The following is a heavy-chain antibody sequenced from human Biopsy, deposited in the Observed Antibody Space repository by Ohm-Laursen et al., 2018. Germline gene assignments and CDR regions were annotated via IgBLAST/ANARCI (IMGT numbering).Heavy chain of an antibody. Sequence: SSVKVSCKASGGPSSNYAFSWVRQAPGQGLEWVGRIVPILGHLNYAQRFQGRVSTTADKSTTYVYMELSRLTSGDTAVYYCAADADGYYTEFDYWGPGTLVTVSS. CDR3: AADADGYYTEFDY. V-gene: IGHV1-69*04. D-gene: IGHD3-3*01. J-gene: IGHJ4*02. CDR1: GGPSSNYA. CDR2: IVPILGHL.